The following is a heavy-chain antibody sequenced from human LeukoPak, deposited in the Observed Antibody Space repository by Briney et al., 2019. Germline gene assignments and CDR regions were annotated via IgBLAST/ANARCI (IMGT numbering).Heavy chain of an antibody. V-gene: IGHV3-30*03. CDR2: LSYDGSNK. CDR1: GFTFSSYG. J-gene: IGHJ4*02. Sequence: GGSLRLSCAASGFTFSSYGMHWVRQAPGKGLEWVAVLSYDGSNKYYADSVKGRFTISRDNSKNTLYLQMNSLRAEDTAVYYCAGGTATVTMEFWGQGTLVTVSS. D-gene: IGHD4-17*01. CDR3: AGGTATVTMEF.